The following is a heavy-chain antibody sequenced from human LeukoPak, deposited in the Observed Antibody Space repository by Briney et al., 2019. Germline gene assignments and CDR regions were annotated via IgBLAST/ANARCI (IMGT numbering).Heavy chain of an antibody. J-gene: IGHJ4*02. Sequence: GGSLRLSCAASGFTVSSNYMSWVRQAPGKGLEWVSIIYSVGSTYYADSVKGRFTISRDNSKNTLYLQMNSLRAEDTAVYYCAKGGIAAAGTIDYWGQGTLVTVSS. V-gene: IGHV3-53*01. CDR1: GFTVSSNY. D-gene: IGHD6-13*01. CDR2: IYSVGST. CDR3: AKGGIAAAGTIDY.